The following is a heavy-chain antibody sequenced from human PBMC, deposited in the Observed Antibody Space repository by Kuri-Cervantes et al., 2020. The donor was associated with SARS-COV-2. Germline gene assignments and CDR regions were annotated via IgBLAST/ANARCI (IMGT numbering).Heavy chain of an antibody. CDR1: GGSISSHY. D-gene: IGHD3-3*01. J-gene: IGHJ4*02. CDR3: ARRPSDDFWSGYYYDY. V-gene: IGHV4-59*08. CDR2: IYYSGST. Sequence: ESLKISCTVSGGSISSHYWSWIRQPPGKGLEWIGYIYYSGSTNYNPSLKSRVTISVDTSKNQFSLKLSSVTAADTAVYYCARRPSDDFWSGYYYDYWGQGTLVTVSS.